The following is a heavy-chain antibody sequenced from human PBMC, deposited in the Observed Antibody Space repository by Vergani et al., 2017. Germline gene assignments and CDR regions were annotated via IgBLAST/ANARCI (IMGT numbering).Heavy chain of an antibody. Sequence: EVQLVESGGGLVQPGRSLRLSCTASGFTFGDYAMSWFRQAPGKGLEWVGFIRSKAYGGTTEYAASVKGRFTISRDVSKSIAYLQMNSLKTEDTAVYYCTRTYYDILTGYYPLYFDYWGQGTLVTVSS. D-gene: IGHD3-9*01. CDR1: GFTFGDYA. V-gene: IGHV3-49*03. CDR3: TRTYYDILTGYYPLYFDY. J-gene: IGHJ4*02. CDR2: IRSKAYGGTT.